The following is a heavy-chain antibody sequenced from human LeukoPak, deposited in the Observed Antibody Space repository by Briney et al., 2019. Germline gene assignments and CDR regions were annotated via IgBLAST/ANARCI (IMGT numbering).Heavy chain of an antibody. Sequence: KPSETLSLTCTVSGGSISSYYWSWIRQPPGKGLEWIGYIYYSGSTNYNPSLKSRVTISVDTSKSQFSLKLSSVTAADTAVYYCARDRSGYSSGWYHLGYWGQGTLVSVSS. D-gene: IGHD6-19*01. J-gene: IGHJ4*02. CDR3: ARDRSGYSSGWYHLGY. CDR2: IYYSGST. V-gene: IGHV4-59*01. CDR1: GGSISSYY.